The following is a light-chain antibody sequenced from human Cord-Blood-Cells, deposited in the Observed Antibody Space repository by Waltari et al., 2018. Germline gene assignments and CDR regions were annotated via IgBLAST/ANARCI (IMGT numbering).Light chain of an antibody. J-gene: IGKJ2*01. CDR1: QSVSSSY. CDR2: GAS. Sequence: EIVLTQSPGTLSLSPGERATLPCRASQSVSSSYLAWYQQKPGQAPRLLIYGASSRATDIPDRFSGSGSGTDFTLTISRLEPEDFAVYYCQQYGSSLYTFGQGTKLEIK. V-gene: IGKV3-20*01. CDR3: QQYGSSLYT.